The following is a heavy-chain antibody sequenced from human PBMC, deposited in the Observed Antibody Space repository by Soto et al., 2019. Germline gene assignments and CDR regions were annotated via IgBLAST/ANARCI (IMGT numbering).Heavy chain of an antibody. CDR2: IYSGGST. Sequence: GSLRLSCAASGFTVSSNYMSWVRQAPGKGLEWVSVIYSGGSTYYADSVKGRFTISRDNSKNTLYLQMNSLRAEDTAVYYCARDDYGDYYYYGMDVWGQGTTVTVSS. CDR3: ARDDYGDYYYYGMDV. V-gene: IGHV3-53*01. CDR1: GFTVSSNY. J-gene: IGHJ6*02. D-gene: IGHD4-17*01.